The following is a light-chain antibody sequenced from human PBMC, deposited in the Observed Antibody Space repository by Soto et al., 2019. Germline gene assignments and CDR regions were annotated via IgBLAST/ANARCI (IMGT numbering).Light chain of an antibody. CDR3: QQYVSLPIT. V-gene: IGKV3-20*01. Sequence: EIVLTQSPGTLSLSPEERATLSGRASQSIGSSYLAWYQQKPGQAPRLLIYGASTRATGIPDRFSGSGSGTDFTLTINRVAPEDFAVYYCQQYVSLPITFGQGTRLEIK. J-gene: IGKJ5*01. CDR2: GAS. CDR1: QSIGSSY.